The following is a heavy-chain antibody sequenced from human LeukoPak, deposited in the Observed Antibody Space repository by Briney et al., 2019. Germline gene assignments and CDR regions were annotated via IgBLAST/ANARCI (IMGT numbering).Heavy chain of an antibody. CDR3: ARKNDGSGSYPYYYYYYGMDV. J-gene: IGHJ6*02. CDR1: GFTFSSYA. CDR2: IYYSGST. D-gene: IGHD3-10*01. Sequence: GSLRLSCAASGFTFSSYAMSWIRQPPGKGLEWIGYIYYSGSTNYNPSLKSRVTISVDTSKNQFSLKLSSVTAADTAVYYCARKNDGSGSYPYYYYYYGMDVWGQGTTVTVSS. V-gene: IGHV4-59*12.